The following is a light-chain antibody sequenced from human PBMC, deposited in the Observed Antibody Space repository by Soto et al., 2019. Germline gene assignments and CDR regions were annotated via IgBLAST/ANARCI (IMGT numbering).Light chain of an antibody. CDR3: SSYATSTTLEV. J-gene: IGLJ1*01. Sequence: QSALTQPASVSGSPGQSITISCTGTSSDVGAYNFVSWYQQHSGKAPKLMIYEVSNRPSGVSTRFSGSKSGNTASLTISGLQADDEADYYCSSYATSTTLEVFGTGTKVTVL. CDR2: EVS. V-gene: IGLV2-14*01. CDR1: SSDVGAYNF.